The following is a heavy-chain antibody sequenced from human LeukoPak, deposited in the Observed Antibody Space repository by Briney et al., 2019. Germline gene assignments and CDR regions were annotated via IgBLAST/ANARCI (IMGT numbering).Heavy chain of an antibody. J-gene: IGHJ3*01. Sequence: GGSLRLSCAASGFTFSSYNMNWVRQAPGKGPEWVSSITSSSSYIYYADSVKGRFTISRDNAKNSLYLQMDSLRADDTAVYYCAMKAVPRPRLHDAFDFWGQGTVVSVSS. D-gene: IGHD5-24*01. V-gene: IGHV3-21*04. CDR1: GFTFSSYN. CDR3: AMKAVPRPRLHDAFDF. CDR2: ITSSSSYI.